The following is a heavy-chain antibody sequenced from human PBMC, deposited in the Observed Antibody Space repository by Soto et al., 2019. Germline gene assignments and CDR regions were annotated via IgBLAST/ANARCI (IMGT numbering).Heavy chain of an antibody. Sequence: QVLLVQSGAEVKKPGASVKVSCKASGYTFTAYYIHWVRQAPGQGLEWMAWINPDSGATYSAPKFQGRVTVTSDTSISTASMELSSLMSDDTAVYYCARVKYGNLRPPTSRIDPWGQGTLVTVSS. CDR1: GYTFTAYY. CDR3: ARVKYGNLRPPTSRIDP. J-gene: IGHJ5*02. V-gene: IGHV1-2*02. CDR2: INPDSGAT. D-gene: IGHD3-10*01.